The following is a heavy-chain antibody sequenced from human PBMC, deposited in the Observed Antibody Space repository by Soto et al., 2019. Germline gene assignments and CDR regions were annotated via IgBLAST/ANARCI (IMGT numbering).Heavy chain of an antibody. CDR2: IYYSGST. CDR1: GGSISSGGYY. J-gene: IGHJ6*03. D-gene: IGHD2-2*01. Sequence: SETLSLTCTVSGGSISSGGYYWSWIRQHPGKGLEWIGYIYYSGSTYYNPSLKSRVTISVDTSKNQFSLKLSSVTAADTAVYYCARSPYTIVVVPAAIHYYYYMDVWGKGTTVTVSS. CDR3: ARSPYTIVVVPAAIHYYYYMDV. V-gene: IGHV4-31*03.